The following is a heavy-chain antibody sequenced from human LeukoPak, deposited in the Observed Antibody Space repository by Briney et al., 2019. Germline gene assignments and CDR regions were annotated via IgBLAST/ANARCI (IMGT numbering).Heavy chain of an antibody. CDR2: ISYDGSNK. J-gene: IGHJ3*02. CDR1: GFTFSSYA. CDR3: ARVSNRIWSGYYAHDAFDI. D-gene: IGHD3-3*01. Sequence: PGRSLRLSCAASGFTFSSYAMHWVRQAPGKGLEWVAVISYDGSNKYYADSVKGRFTISRDNSKNTLYLQMNSLRAEDTAVYYCARVSNRIWSGYYAHDAFDIWGQGTMVTVSS. V-gene: IGHV3-30-3*01.